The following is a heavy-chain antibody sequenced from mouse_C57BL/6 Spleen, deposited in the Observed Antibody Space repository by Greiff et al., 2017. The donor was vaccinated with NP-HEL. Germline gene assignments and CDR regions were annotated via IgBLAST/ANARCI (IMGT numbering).Heavy chain of an antibody. V-gene: IGHV1-26*01. D-gene: IGHD2-13*01. J-gene: IGHJ3*01. CDR3: ARRLDEFAY. CDR2: INPNNGGT. Sequence: EVQLQQSGPELVKPGASVKISCKASGYTFTDYYMNWVKQSHGKSLEWIGDINPNNGGTSYNQKFKGKATLTVDKSSSTAYMELRSLTSEDSAVYYCARRLDEFAYWGQGTLVTVSA. CDR1: GYTFTDYY.